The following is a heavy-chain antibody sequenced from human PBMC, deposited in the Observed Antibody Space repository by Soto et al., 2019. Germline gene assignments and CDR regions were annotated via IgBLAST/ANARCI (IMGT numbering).Heavy chain of an antibody. CDR3: ARDRAYYYDSSGYYADYYYGMDV. D-gene: IGHD3-22*01. J-gene: IGHJ6*02. V-gene: IGHV3-30-3*01. Sequence: QVQLVESGGGVVQPGRSLRLSCAASGFTFSSYAMHWVRQAPGKGLEWVAVISYDGSNKYYADSVKGRFTISRDNSKNTLYLQMNSLRAEDTAVYYCARDRAYYYDSSGYYADYYYGMDVWGQGTTGTVAS. CDR2: ISYDGSNK. CDR1: GFTFSSYA.